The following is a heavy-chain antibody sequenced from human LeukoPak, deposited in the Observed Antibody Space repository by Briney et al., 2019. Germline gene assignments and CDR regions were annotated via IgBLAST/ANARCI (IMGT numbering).Heavy chain of an antibody. Sequence: GGSLRLSCAASGFMFSTNDTSWVRQAPGKGLEWVSAISGSGDGTTYDDSVKGRFTISRDNSKNTLYLQMNSLRAEDTAVYYCAKSVVRGVTLPDYWGQGTLVTVSS. J-gene: IGHJ4*02. D-gene: IGHD3-10*01. V-gene: IGHV3-23*01. CDR3: AKSVVRGVTLPDY. CDR2: ISGSGDGT. CDR1: GFMFSTND.